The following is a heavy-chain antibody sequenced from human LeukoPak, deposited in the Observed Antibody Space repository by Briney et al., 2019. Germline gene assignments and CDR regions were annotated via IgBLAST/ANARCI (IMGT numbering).Heavy chain of an antibody. J-gene: IGHJ5*02. CDR2: ISYDGSNK. CDR3: AKEHATGVLRYFFRGNWFDP. V-gene: IGHV3-30*04. D-gene: IGHD3-9*01. CDR1: GFTFSSYA. Sequence: PGGSLRLSCAASGFTFSSYAMHWVRQAPGKGLEWVAVISYDGSNKYYADSVKGRFTISRDNSKNTLYLQMNSLRAEDTAVYYCAKEHATGVLRYFFRGNWFDPWGQGTLVTVSS.